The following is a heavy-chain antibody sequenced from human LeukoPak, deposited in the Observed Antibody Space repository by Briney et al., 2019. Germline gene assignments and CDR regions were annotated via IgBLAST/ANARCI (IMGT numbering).Heavy chain of an antibody. D-gene: IGHD1-14*01. CDR2: IYYSGST. V-gene: IGHV4-39*01. CDR1: GGSISSSSYY. CDR3: ARHSRVTTDLDY. Sequence: NPSETLSLTCTVSGGSISSSSYYWGWIRQPPGKGLEWIGSIYYSGSTYYNPSLKSRVTISVDTSKSQFSLKLSSVTAADTAVYYCARHSRVTTDLDYWGQGTLVTVSS. J-gene: IGHJ4*02.